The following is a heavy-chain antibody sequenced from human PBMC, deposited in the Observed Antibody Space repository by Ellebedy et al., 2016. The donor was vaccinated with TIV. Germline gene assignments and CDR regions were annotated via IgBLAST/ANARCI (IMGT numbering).Heavy chain of an antibody. V-gene: IGHV3-23*01. CDR1: GFTFSSYA. Sequence: PGGSLRLSCAASGFTFSSYAMSWVRQAPGKGLEWVSTITGSGSRTNYADSVKGRFTVSRDNSQNTLYLQMNSLRAEDTAVYYCAKGTSGKGTSCFDYWGQGTLVTVSS. CDR3: AKGTSGKGTSCFDY. CDR2: ITGSGSRT. D-gene: IGHD6-6*01. J-gene: IGHJ4*02.